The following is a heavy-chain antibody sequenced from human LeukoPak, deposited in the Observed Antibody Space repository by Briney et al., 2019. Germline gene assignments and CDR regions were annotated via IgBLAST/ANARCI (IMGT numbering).Heavy chain of an antibody. CDR2: INAGNGNT. Sequence: ASVKVSCKASGYTFTSYGISWVRQAPGQRLEWMGWINAGNGNTKYSQEFQGRVTITRDTSASTAYMELSSLRSEDMAVYYCARAVIDRNRNDYGDPDYWGQGTLVTVSS. CDR3: ARAVIDRNRNDYGDPDY. V-gene: IGHV1-3*03. D-gene: IGHD4-17*01. J-gene: IGHJ4*02. CDR1: GYTFTSYG.